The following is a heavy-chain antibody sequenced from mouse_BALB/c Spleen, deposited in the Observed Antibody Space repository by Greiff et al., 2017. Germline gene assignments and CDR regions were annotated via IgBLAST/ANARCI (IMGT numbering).Heavy chain of an antibody. Sequence: EVKLQESGPGLVKPSQSLSLTCSVTGYSITSGYYWNWIRQFPGNKLEWMGYISYDGSNNYNPSLKNRISITRDTSKNQFFLKLNSVTTEDTATYYCARDRDYYGSSYERYFDYWGQGTTLTVSS. CDR2: ISYDGSN. CDR3: ARDRDYYGSSYERYFDY. D-gene: IGHD1-1*01. CDR1: GYSITSGYY. J-gene: IGHJ2*01. V-gene: IGHV3-6*02.